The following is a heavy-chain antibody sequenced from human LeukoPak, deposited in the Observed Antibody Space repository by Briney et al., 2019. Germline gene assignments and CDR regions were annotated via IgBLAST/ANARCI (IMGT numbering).Heavy chain of an antibody. CDR3: ARGAWFGDNLDY. CDR1: GGSFSGYY. CDR2: INHSGST. Sequence: PSETLSLTCAVYGGSFSGYYWSWIRQPPGKGLEWIGEINHSGSTNYNPSLKSRVTISVDTSKNQFSLKLSSVTAADTAVYYCARGAWFGDNLDYWGQGTLVIVSS. V-gene: IGHV4-34*01. D-gene: IGHD3-10*01. J-gene: IGHJ4*02.